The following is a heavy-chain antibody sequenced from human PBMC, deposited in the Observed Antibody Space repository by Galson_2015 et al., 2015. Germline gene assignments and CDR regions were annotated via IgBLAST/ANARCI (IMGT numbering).Heavy chain of an antibody. V-gene: IGHV1-18*01. D-gene: IGHD3-22*01. Sequence: SVKVSCKASGYTFTSYGISWVRQAPGQGLEWMGWISAYNGNTNYAQKLKGRVTMTTDTSTSTAYMELRSLRSDDTAVYYCARSQYYDISCSNLLIDDAFDFWGQGTMVTVSS. CDR2: ISAYNGNT. CDR1: GYTFTSYG. CDR3: ARSQYYDISCSNLLIDDAFDF. J-gene: IGHJ3*01.